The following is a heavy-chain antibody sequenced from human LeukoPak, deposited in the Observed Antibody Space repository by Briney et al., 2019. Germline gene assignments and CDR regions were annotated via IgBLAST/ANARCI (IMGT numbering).Heavy chain of an antibody. J-gene: IGHJ3*02. CDR2: IYYSGGT. CDR3: ARDSTYSGSDHDAFDI. D-gene: IGHD1-26*01. Sequence: SETLSLTCSVSGGSISNDYWNWIRQPPGKGLEWIGNIYYSGGTNYNPSLKSRVTISVDTSKNQFSLKLSSMTAADTAVYYCARDSTYSGSDHDAFDIWGQGTMVTVSS. CDR1: GGSISNDY. V-gene: IGHV4-59*01.